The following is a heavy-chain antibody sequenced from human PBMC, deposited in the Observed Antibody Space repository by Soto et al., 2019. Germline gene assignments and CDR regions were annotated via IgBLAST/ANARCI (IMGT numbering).Heavy chain of an antibody. CDR3: ARVYKNWFDS. Sequence: GESLKSSCKTSGYTFSAFWIHWVRQVPGKGLEWLGKIDPSDSYTNYSPSFEGHITISTDNSITTAYLQWSSLRASDTALYFCARVYKNWFDSWAQGTMVTVSS. D-gene: IGHD1-1*01. CDR2: IDPSDSYT. J-gene: IGHJ5*01. CDR1: GYTFSAFW. V-gene: IGHV5-10-1*01.